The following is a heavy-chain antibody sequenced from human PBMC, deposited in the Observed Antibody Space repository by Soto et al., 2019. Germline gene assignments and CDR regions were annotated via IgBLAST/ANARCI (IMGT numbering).Heavy chain of an antibody. D-gene: IGHD2-8*01. J-gene: IGHJ6*02. CDR2: IYYSGST. Sequence: SDTLSPSCAVSGGSIRSGGYYWSWIRQHPGKGLEWIGYIYYSGSTYYNRSLKSRVTISVDTSKNQFSLKLSSVADADMAVYYCARERPKWGMPGMDVWGQGTTVTVAS. CDR1: GGSIRSGGYY. CDR3: ARERPKWGMPGMDV. V-gene: IGHV4-31*11.